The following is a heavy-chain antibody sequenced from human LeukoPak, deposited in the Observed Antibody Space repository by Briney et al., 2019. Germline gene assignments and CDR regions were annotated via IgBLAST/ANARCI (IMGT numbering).Heavy chain of an antibody. J-gene: IGHJ4*02. D-gene: IGHD3-22*01. V-gene: IGHV3-23*01. Sequence: SGGSLRLSCAASGFTFSSYAMSWVRQAPGKGLEWVSAISGSGGSTYYADSVKGRFTISRDNSKNTLYLQMNSLRAEDTAVYYCAKGLINYYDSSGYYYYYWGQGTLVTVSS. CDR3: AKGLINYYDSSGYYYYY. CDR2: ISGSGGST. CDR1: GFTFSSYA.